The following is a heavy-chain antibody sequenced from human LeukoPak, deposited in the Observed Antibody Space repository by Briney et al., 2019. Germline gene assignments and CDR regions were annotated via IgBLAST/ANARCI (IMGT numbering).Heavy chain of an antibody. CDR3: ARGDSSTWSFKI. CDR2: IYYSGST. J-gene: IGHJ4*02. D-gene: IGHD6-13*01. CDR1: GGSISSGDYD. V-gene: IGHV4-30-4*01. Sequence: SQTLSLTCTVSGGSISSGDYDWSWIRQPPGKGLEWIAYIYYSGSTSYNPSLKSRVTISVDTSKNQFSLKLNSVTAADTAVYYCARGDSSTWSFKIWGQGTLVTVSS.